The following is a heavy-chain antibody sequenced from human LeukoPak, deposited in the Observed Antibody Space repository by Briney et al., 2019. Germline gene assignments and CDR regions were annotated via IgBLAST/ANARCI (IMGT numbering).Heavy chain of an antibody. Sequence: SETLSLTCTVSGGSISSYYWSWIRQPPGKGLEWIGYIYYSGSTNYNPSLKSRVTISVDTSKNQFSLKLSSVTAADTAVYYCARESGTTVGRNTFDIWGQGTMVTVSS. CDR2: IYYSGST. V-gene: IGHV4-59*01. D-gene: IGHD1-1*01. J-gene: IGHJ3*02. CDR1: GGSISSYY. CDR3: ARESGTTVGRNTFDI.